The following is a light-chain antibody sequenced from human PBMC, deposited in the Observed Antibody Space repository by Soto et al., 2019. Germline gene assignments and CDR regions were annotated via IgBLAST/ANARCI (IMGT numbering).Light chain of an antibody. CDR3: RQDYNYPWT. Sequence: AIQMTQSPSSLSASVGDRVTITCRASQGIRNDLGWYQQKPGEAPKLLIYGASSLQSGVPSRFSGSGSGTDFTLTISSLQPEDFATYYWRQDYNYPWTFGQGTKVEIK. CDR1: QGIRND. J-gene: IGKJ1*01. V-gene: IGKV1-6*01. CDR2: GAS.